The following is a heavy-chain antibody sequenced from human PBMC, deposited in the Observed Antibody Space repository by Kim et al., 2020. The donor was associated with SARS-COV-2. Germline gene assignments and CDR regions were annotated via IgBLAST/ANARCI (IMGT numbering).Heavy chain of an antibody. CDR1: GFTFSSYG. CDR2: ISYDGSNK. D-gene: IGHD4-17*01. Sequence: GGSLRLSCAASGFTFSSYGMHWVRQAPGKGLEWVAVISYDGSNKYYADSVKGRFTISRDNSKNTLYLQMNSLRAEDTAVYYCAKDWGEGGDYDGYWGQGTLVTVSS. V-gene: IGHV3-30*18. CDR3: AKDWGEGGDYDGY. J-gene: IGHJ4*02.